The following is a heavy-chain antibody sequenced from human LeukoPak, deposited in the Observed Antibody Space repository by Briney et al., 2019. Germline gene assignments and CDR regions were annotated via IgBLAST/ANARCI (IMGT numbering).Heavy chain of an antibody. J-gene: IGHJ4*02. D-gene: IGHD3-10*01. CDR3: ARYGGAGDYYFDY. Sequence: SETLSLTCTVSGGSISSHYWSWIRQPPGKGLEWIGYIYYSGSTNYNPSLKSRVTISVDTSKNQFSLKLSSVTAADTAVYYCARYGGAGDYYFDYWGQGTLVTVSS. CDR1: GGSISSHY. CDR2: IYYSGST. V-gene: IGHV4-59*11.